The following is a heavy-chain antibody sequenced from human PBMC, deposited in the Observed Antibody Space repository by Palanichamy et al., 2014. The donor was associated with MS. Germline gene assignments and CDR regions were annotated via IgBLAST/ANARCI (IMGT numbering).Heavy chain of an antibody. D-gene: IGHD1-26*01. CDR2: ISSSGSTI. V-gene: IGHV3-48*03. J-gene: IGHJ3*02. CDR1: GFTFSSYE. CDR3: ARSIYSGSSRDAFDI. Sequence: EVQLVESGGGLVQPGGSLRLSCAASGFTFSSYEMNWVRQAPGKGLEWVSYISSSGSTIYYADSVKGRFTISRDNAKNSLCLQMNSLRAEDTAVYYCARSIYSGSSRDAFDIWGQGTMVTVSS.